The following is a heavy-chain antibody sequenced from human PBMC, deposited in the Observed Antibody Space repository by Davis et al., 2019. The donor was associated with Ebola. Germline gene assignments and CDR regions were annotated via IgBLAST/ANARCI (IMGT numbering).Heavy chain of an antibody. V-gene: IGHV4-30-4*01. CDR2: IYYNGNT. CDR1: DGSINSGDYY. Sequence: SETLSLTCIVSDGSINSGDYYWSWVRQPPGKGLEWIGYIYYNGNTFYDPSLRSRVAISIDTSEKQFSLTLNSMTAADTAKYYCARSVGGNYFDYWGRGALVTVSS. CDR3: ARSVGGNYFDY. J-gene: IGHJ4*02. D-gene: IGHD4-23*01.